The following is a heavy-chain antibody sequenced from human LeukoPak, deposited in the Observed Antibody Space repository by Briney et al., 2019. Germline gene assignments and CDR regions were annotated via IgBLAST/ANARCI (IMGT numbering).Heavy chain of an antibody. V-gene: IGHV3-7*01. D-gene: IGHD3-10*01. CDR2: IKQDGTEI. CDR1: GFTFNNYW. CDR3: ARTPDGADY. Sequence: GGSLRLSCAASGFTFNNYWMTWFRQAPGKGLEWVANIKQDGTEIFYVDSVRGRFIISRDNAENSLYLQMDSLRVEDTAVYYCARTPDGADYWGQGTLVTVSS. J-gene: IGHJ4*02.